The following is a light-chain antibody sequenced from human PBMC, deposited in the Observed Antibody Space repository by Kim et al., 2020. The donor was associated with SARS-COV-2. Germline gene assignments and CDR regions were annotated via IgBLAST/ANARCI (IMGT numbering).Light chain of an antibody. Sequence: GSPGERATLSCRASQSVSSNLAWYQQKPGQAPRLLIYGASTRATGIPARFSGSGSGTEFTLTISSLQSEDFAVYYCQQYNNWPQTFGQGTKVDIK. CDR1: QSVSSN. CDR2: GAS. V-gene: IGKV3-15*01. J-gene: IGKJ1*01. CDR3: QQYNNWPQT.